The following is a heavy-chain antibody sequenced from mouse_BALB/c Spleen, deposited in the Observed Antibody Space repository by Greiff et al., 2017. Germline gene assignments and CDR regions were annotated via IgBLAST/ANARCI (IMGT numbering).Heavy chain of an antibody. CDR2: IDPANGNT. Sequence: EVQLQQPGAELVKPGASVKLSCTASGFNIKDTYMHWVKQRPEQGLEWIGRIDPANGNTKYDPKFQGKATITADTSSNTAYLQLSSLTSEDTAVYYCARQDYGNYGYWGQGTLVTVSA. D-gene: IGHD2-1*01. CDR1: GFNIKDTY. V-gene: IGHV14-3*02. J-gene: IGHJ3*01. CDR3: ARQDYGNYGY.